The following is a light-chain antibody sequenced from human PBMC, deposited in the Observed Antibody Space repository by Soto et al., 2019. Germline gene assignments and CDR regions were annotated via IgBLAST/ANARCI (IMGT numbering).Light chain of an antibody. V-gene: IGKV1-8*01. J-gene: IGKJ1*01. CDR1: QGISSY. Sequence: AIRMTQSPSSLSASTGDRVTITCRASQGISSYLAWYQQKPGKAPKLLIYAASTLQSGVPSRFSGSGSGTDFTLTISSLQSEDFAVYYCQQYNNWPTWTFGHGTKV. CDR3: QQYNNWPTWT. CDR2: AAS.